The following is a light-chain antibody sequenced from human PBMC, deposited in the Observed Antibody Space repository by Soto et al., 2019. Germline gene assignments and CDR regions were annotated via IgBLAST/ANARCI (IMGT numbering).Light chain of an antibody. CDR3: QQYGNSPIT. J-gene: IGKJ5*01. V-gene: IGKV3-20*01. CDR2: GTS. Sequence: VLTQSPGPLSLSRGERATLSCRASERIYSAYLGWYQQKPGQAPRLLIYGTSSRATGIPDRFSGSGSGTDFTLTISRLEPEDFAVYYCQQYGNSPITFGQGTRLEI. CDR1: ERIYSAY.